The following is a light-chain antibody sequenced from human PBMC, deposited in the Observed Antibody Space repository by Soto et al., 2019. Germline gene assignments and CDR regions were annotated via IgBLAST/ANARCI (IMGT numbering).Light chain of an antibody. V-gene: IGKV3-20*01. CDR2: AAS. Sequence: IGFTQSPYTLSLSPGERATLTCRASQSVSNNYLSWYQQKAGQAPRPLIYAASSRSAGVPDRFRGRGSGTDFSLTISRLEPEDYAVYYCQQYGGTPWTFGQGTKVDIK. J-gene: IGKJ1*01. CDR1: QSVSNNY. CDR3: QQYGGTPWT.